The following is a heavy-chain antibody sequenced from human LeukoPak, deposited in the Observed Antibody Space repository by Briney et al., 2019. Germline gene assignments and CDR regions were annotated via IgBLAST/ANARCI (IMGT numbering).Heavy chain of an antibody. CDR1: GYTFVACY. J-gene: IGHJ6*02. CDR2: INPNSGGT. D-gene: IGHD3-10*01. Sequence: ASVKVSCKSSGYTFVACYMHWVRQAPGQGLEWMGWINPNSGGTHYEQKFQGRVTMTRDTSISTAYMELSRLRSDDTAVYYCVRDRYYGSGSFYQMGVWGQGTTVTVSS. V-gene: IGHV1-2*02. CDR3: VRDRYYGSGSFYQMGV.